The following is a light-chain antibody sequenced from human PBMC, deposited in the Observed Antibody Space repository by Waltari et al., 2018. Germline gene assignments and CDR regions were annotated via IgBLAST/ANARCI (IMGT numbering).Light chain of an antibody. Sequence: QSVLTQPPSASGTPGQRVTISCSGSSSNIGSNTVNWYQQLPGTAPKLLIYSNNRRPAGAPDRFSRSKSGTSASLAISWLQSEDEADYYCAAWDDSLNGLWVFGGGTKLTGL. CDR3: AAWDDSLNGLWV. J-gene: IGLJ3*02. CDR1: SSNIGSNT. CDR2: SNN. V-gene: IGLV1-44*01.